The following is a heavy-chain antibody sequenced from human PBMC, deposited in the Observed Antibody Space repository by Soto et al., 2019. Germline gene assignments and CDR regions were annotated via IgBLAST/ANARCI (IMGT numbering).Heavy chain of an antibody. CDR1: GFIFSSYA. Sequence: PGGSLRLSCAASGFIFSSYAMSWGRQGPWKGLEWVSVISGNGDSMYADSAKGRFTISRDNSKNTLFLQMSSLRAEDTAIYYCAKLNSYYYDDSNVNLDYWSQGTPVTVSS. J-gene: IGHJ4*02. D-gene: IGHD3-22*01. V-gene: IGHV3-23*01. CDR3: AKLNSYYYDDSNVNLDY. CDR2: ISGNGDS.